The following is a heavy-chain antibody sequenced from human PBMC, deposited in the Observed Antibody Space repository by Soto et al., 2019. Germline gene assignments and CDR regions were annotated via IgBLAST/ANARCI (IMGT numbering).Heavy chain of an antibody. CDR1: GGTFSSYA. D-gene: IGHD2-15*01. CDR2: IIPIFGTA. Sequence: QVQLVQSGAEVKKPGSSVKVSCKAPGGTFSSYAISWVRQAPGQGLEWMGGIIPIFGTANYAQKFQGRVTITADESTSTAYMELSSLRSEGTAVYYCARADCSGGSCYEGYYYYYGMDVWGQGTTVTVSS. CDR3: ARADCSGGSCYEGYYYYYGMDV. J-gene: IGHJ6*02. V-gene: IGHV1-69*01.